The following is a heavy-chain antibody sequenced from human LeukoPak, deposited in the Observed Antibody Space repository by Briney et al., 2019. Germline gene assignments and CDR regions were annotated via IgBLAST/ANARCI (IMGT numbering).Heavy chain of an antibody. CDR2: ISSTSSYI. CDR3: ARDLGGQDV. D-gene: IGHD3-16*01. CDR1: GFIFNSHS. Sequence: GGSLRLSCAASGFIFNSHSMNWVRQAPGKGLEWVSSISSTSSYIYYADSVKSRFTISRDNAKNSLYLQMNSLRAEDTAVYYCARDLGGQDVWGKGTTVTVSS. J-gene: IGHJ6*04. V-gene: IGHV3-21*01.